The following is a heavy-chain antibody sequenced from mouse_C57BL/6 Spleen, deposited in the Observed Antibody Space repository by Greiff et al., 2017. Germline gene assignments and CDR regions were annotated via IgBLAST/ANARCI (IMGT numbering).Heavy chain of an antibody. CDR2: ISSGSSTI. D-gene: IGHD1-1*01. Sequence: EVKLVESGGGLVKPGGSLKLSCAASGFTFSDYGMHWVRQAPEKGLEWVAYISSGSSTIYYADTVKGRFTISRDNAKNTLFLQMTSLRSEDTAMYYCARDYYGKGDYWGQGTTLTVSS. CDR1: GFTFSDYG. V-gene: IGHV5-17*01. J-gene: IGHJ2*01. CDR3: ARDYYGKGDY.